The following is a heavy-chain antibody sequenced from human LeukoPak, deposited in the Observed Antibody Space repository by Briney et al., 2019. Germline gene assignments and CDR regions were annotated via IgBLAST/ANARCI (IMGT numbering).Heavy chain of an antibody. V-gene: IGHV4-31*03. Sequence: SETLSLTCTVSGGSISSGGYYWSWIRQHPGKGLEWIGYIYYSGSTYYNPSLKSRVTISVDTSKNQFSLKLSSVTAADTAVYYCARAGGYYDSSGYYNGYFDYWGQGTLVTVSS. CDR2: IYYSGST. CDR3: ARAGGYYDSSGYYNGYFDY. J-gene: IGHJ4*02. CDR1: GGSISSGGYY. D-gene: IGHD3-22*01.